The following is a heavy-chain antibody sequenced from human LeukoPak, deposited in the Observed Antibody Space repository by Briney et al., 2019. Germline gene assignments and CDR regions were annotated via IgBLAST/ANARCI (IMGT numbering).Heavy chain of an antibody. CDR2: IYWDDDK. D-gene: IGHD3-3*01. CDR3: AHSYGTISGVVPYYYMDV. V-gene: IGHV2-5*02. J-gene: IGHJ6*03. CDR1: GFSLNTTGVG. Sequence: NGSGPTLVNPTQTLTLTCTVSGFSLNTTGVGVGWIRQPPGKALEWLALIYWDDDKRYSPSLKSRLTITKDTSKNQVVLTMTNMDPVDTATYYCAHSYGTISGVVPYYYMDVWGKGTTVIVSS.